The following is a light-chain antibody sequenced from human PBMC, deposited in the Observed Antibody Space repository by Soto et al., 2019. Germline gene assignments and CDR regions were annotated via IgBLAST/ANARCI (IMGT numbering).Light chain of an antibody. Sequence: DIQMTQSPSSLSASVGDRVTITCRASQSISSHLNWYQQKPGKAPNLLIYDASHLETGVPSRISGSGSGTYFTLTISNLQPEDIATYYCQKHDGVPQFGPGTKVDF. CDR1: QSISSH. J-gene: IGKJ3*01. CDR3: QKHDGVPQ. V-gene: IGKV1-33*01. CDR2: DAS.